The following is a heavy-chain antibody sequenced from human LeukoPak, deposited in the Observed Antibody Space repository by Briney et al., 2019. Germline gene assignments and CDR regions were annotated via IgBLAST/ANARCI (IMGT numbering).Heavy chain of an antibody. Sequence: QTGGSLRLSCAASGFTFTSYAMHWVRQAPGKGLEYVSAISSNGGSTYYANSVKGRFTISRDNSKNTLYLQMGSLRAEDMAVYYCARGVYCGGESFDPWGQGTLVTVSS. CDR3: ARGVYCGGESFDP. D-gene: IGHD2-21*01. CDR2: ISSNGGST. J-gene: IGHJ5*02. V-gene: IGHV3-64*01. CDR1: GFTFTSYA.